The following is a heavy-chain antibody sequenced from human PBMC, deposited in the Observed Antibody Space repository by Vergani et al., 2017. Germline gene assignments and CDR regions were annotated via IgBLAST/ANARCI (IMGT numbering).Heavy chain of an antibody. J-gene: IGHJ4*02. CDR3: AKGLGIAAASDY. Sequence: EVQLLESGGGLVQPGGSLRLSCAASGFTFSSYAMSWVRQAPGKGLEWVSPISGSGGTTYYADSVKGRFTISRDNSKNTLYLQMNSLRAEDTAVYYCAKGLGIAAASDYWGQGTLVTVSS. CDR2: ISGSGGTT. D-gene: IGHD6-13*01. CDR1: GFTFSSYA. V-gene: IGHV3-23*01.